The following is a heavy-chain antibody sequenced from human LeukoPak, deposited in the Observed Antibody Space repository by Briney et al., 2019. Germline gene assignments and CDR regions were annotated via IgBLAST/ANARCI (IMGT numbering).Heavy chain of an antibody. CDR1: GFTFSNYW. CDR2: INSDGSGT. J-gene: IGHJ4*02. CDR3: VRGAPFDY. Sequence: GGSLRLSCAASGFTFSNYWMHWIRQAPGNGLIWVSRINSDGSGTAYADSVKGRFTISRDNAKNTLYLQMNSLRVEDTAVYYCVRGAPFDYWGQGILVTVSS. V-gene: IGHV3-74*01.